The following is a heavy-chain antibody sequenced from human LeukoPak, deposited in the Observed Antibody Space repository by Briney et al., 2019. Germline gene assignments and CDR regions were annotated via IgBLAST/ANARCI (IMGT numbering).Heavy chain of an antibody. CDR1: GYTFTSYD. V-gene: IGHV1-8*03. CDR2: MNPNSGNT. D-gene: IGHD6-13*01. CDR3: ARATRQQLHPYYYYMDA. J-gene: IGHJ6*03. Sequence: ASVKVSCKASGYTFTSYDINWVRQATGQGLEWMGWMNPNSGNTGYAQKFQGRVAITRNTSISTAYMELSSLRSEDTAVYYCARATRQQLHPYYYYMDARGKGTPVTAS.